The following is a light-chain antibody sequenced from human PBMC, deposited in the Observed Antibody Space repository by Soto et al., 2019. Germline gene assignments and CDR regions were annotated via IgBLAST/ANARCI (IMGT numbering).Light chain of an antibody. Sequence: DIQMTQSPSSLSASVGDRVTITCRASQSIRSYLNWYQQKPGKAPKVLIYAASSLQSGVPSRFSGSGSGTDFTLTISSLQPEDFATYYCQQSYGTPWTFGQGTKVEIK. CDR2: AAS. CDR3: QQSYGTPWT. CDR1: QSIRSY. J-gene: IGKJ1*01. V-gene: IGKV1-39*01.